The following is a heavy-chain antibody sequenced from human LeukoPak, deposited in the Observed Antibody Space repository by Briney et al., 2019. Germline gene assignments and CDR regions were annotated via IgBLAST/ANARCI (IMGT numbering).Heavy chain of an antibody. CDR1: GYTFTNYY. CDR3: ARPPASGYSGSYEYYFDY. J-gene: IGHJ4*02. V-gene: IGHV1-46*01. Sequence: ASVKVSCKASGYTFTNYYMHWVRQAPGQGLEWMGIINPSGGSTSYAQKFQGRVTMTRDTSTRTVYMELSSLRSEDTAVYYCARPPASGYSGSYEYYFDYWGQGTLVTVSS. D-gene: IGHD1-26*01. CDR2: INPSGGST.